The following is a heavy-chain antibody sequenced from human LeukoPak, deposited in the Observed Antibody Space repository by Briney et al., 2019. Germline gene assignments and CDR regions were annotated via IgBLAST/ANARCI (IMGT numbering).Heavy chain of an antibody. J-gene: IGHJ4*02. CDR3: ASYSNFDY. Sequence: PSETLSLTCTVSGGSISSSSYYWGWIRQPPGKGLEWIGSIYYSGSTYYNPSLKSRVTISVDTSKNQFSLKLSSVTAADTAVYYCASYSNFDYWGQGTLVTVSS. D-gene: IGHD4-11*01. V-gene: IGHV4-39*01. CDR2: IYYSGST. CDR1: GGSISSSSYY.